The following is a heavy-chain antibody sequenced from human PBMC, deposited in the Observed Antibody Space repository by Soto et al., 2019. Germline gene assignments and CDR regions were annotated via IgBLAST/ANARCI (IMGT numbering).Heavy chain of an antibody. CDR2: ISSSSSTI. CDR1: GFTFSSYS. D-gene: IGHD6-13*01. V-gene: IGHV3-48*01. CDR3: AREDSKNFAY. Sequence: EVQLVESGGGLVQPGGSLRLSCAASGFTFSSYSMNWVRQAPGKGLEWVSYISSSSSTIYYADSVKGRFTISRDNAKNSLYRQLNSLRAEDTAVYYCAREDSKNFAYWGQGTLVTVSS. J-gene: IGHJ4*02.